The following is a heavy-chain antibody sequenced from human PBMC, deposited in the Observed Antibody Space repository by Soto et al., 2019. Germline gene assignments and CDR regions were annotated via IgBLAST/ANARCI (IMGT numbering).Heavy chain of an antibody. V-gene: IGHV3-53*01. D-gene: IGHD7-27*01. CDR1: GFTVSSNY. CDR2: IYSDGST. CDR3: ARAGELGIPEAFDI. Sequence: GGSLRLSCAASGFTVSSNYMSWVRQAPGKGLEWVSVIYSDGSTYYAGSVKGRFTISRDNYKNTLYLQMNSLRAEDTTVYCCARAGELGIPEAFDIWGQGTMVTVSS. J-gene: IGHJ3*02.